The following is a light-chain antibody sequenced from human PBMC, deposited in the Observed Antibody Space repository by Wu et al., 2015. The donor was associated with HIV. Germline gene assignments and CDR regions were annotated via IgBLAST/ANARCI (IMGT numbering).Light chain of an antibody. CDR3: QQRGNWPLFT. CDR1: QSVGSY. V-gene: IGKV3-11*01. J-gene: IGKJ3*01. Sequence: EIVLTQSPATPSLSPGERATLSCRASQSVGSYLAWYQKKPGQAPRLLIYNASDRATGIPARFSGSGSGTDFTLTISSLEPEDFAVYYCQQRGNWPLFTFGPGTKVDIK. CDR2: NAS.